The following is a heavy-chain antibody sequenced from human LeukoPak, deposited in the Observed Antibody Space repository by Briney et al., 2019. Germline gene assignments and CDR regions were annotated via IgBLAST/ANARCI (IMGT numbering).Heavy chain of an antibody. V-gene: IGHV4-34*01. CDR3: AVNKRATPPFDP. CDR2: IRHSGST. J-gene: IGHJ5*02. CDR1: GESSSVYY. Sequence: SETLSLTCAVCGESSSVYYWHWIRQPPGKGLEWIGEIRHSGSTIYNPSLKSRVTISIDVSKNQFSLKLSSVTAADTAVYYCAVNKRATPPFDPLGQGTMVTVSS. D-gene: IGHD1-26*01.